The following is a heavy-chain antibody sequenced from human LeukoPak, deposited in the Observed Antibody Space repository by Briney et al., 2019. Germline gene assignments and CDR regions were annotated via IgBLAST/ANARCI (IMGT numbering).Heavy chain of an antibody. J-gene: IGHJ6*02. CDR2: ISYDGSNK. V-gene: IGHV3-30*18. CDR3: AKDFRRYYGSGSAYGMDV. D-gene: IGHD3-10*01. CDR1: GFTFSSYG. Sequence: PGRSLRLSCAASGFTFSSYGMHWVRQAPGMGLEWVAVISYDGSNKYYADSVKGRFTISRDNSKNTLYLQMNSLRAEDTAVYYCAKDFRRYYGSGSAYGMDVWCQGTTVTVSS.